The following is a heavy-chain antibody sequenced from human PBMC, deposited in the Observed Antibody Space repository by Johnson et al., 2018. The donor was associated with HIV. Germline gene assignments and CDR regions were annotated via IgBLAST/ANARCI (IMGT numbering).Heavy chain of an antibody. Sequence: QGQLVESGGGVVQPGRFLRRSCAAAGFTFSSHGLHWVRQAPGKGLAWVACIRYAGSNKYYADSVKGPFTISRDNSKNTLYLQMNSLRAEGTAGYYCMSRRGSPGARDAFDIWGQGTMVTVSS. CDR2: IRYAGSNK. J-gene: IGHJ3*02. CDR1: GFTFSSHG. V-gene: IGHV3-30*02. CDR3: MSRRGSPGARDAFDI. D-gene: IGHD5-24*01.